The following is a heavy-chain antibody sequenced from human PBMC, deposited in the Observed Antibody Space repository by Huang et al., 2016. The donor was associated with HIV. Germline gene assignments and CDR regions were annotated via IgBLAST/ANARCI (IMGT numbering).Heavy chain of an antibody. CDR2: ISAYNGNT. V-gene: IGHV1-18*01. CDR1: GYIFTKYG. D-gene: IGHD1-1*01. CDR3: ARDHWYPLQNWFDL. Sequence: QVELVQSGAEVKRPGASVRVSCKAAGYIFTKYGINWVAQAPGQGLEWMGWISAYNGNTNYAEKFQGRVTLTRDTSATTAYMELRDVTSADTAVYYWARDHWYPLQNWFDLWGQGTLVTVSS. J-gene: IGHJ5*01.